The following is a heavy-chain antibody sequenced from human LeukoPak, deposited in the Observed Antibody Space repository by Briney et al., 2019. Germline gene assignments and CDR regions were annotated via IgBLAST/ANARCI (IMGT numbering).Heavy chain of an antibody. CDR2: ISSSGDDT. Sequence: GGSLRLSCSASGFTFSSYVMTWVRQAPGQGLEWVSAISSSGDDTYYADSVKGRFTISRDNSKNTLYLQMNSLRAEDTAVYYCAKKEAMIRGVPYYYDFWGQGTLVTVSS. D-gene: IGHD3-10*01. CDR1: GFTFSSYV. CDR3: AKKEAMIRGVPYYYDF. V-gene: IGHV3-23*01. J-gene: IGHJ4*02.